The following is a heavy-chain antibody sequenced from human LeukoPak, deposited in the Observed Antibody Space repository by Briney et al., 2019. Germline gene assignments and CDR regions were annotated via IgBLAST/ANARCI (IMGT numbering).Heavy chain of an antibody. CDR2: IKQDGSEK. CDR3: AREGYDILTGYFTGFFDI. J-gene: IGHJ3*02. CDR1: GFTFSSYW. D-gene: IGHD3-9*01. Sequence: GSLRLPCAASGFTFSSYWMSWVRQAPGKGLEWVANIKQDGSEKYYVDSVKGRFTISRDNAKNSLYLQMNSLRAEDTAVYYCAREGYDILTGYFTGFFDIWGQGTMVTVSS. V-gene: IGHV3-7*03.